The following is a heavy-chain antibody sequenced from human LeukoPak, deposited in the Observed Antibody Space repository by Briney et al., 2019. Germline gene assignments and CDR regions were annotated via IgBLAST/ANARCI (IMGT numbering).Heavy chain of an antibody. Sequence: PSETLSLTCAVYGGSFSDYYWTWIRQPPGKGLEWIGEIDHSGNTNYNPSLKSRVIISVDTSKNQFSLKLSSVTAADTAVYYCARVEEGYGSGRRENYYYHYMDVWGKGTTVTISS. J-gene: IGHJ6*03. CDR2: IDHSGNT. D-gene: IGHD3-10*01. V-gene: IGHV4-34*01. CDR3: ARVEEGYGSGRRENYYYHYMDV. CDR1: GGSFSDYY.